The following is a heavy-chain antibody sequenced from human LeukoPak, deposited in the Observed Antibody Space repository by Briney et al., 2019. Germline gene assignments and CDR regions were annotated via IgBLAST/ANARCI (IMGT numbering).Heavy chain of an antibody. V-gene: IGHV1-69*05. D-gene: IGHD1-26*01. J-gene: IGHJ4*02. CDR2: VIPIFGTA. CDR1: GGTFSSYA. CDR3: ARVEGANSFDY. Sequence: GASVKVSCKASGGTFSSYAISWVRQAPGQGLEWMGGVIPIFGTANYAQKFQGRVTITTDESTSTAYMELSSLRSEDTAVYYCARVEGANSFDYWGQGTLVTVSS.